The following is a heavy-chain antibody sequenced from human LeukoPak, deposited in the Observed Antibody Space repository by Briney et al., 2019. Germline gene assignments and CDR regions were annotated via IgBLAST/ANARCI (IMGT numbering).Heavy chain of an antibody. CDR2: IYHSGST. CDR1: GGSISSSNW. CDR3: ARDGSYGALDI. V-gene: IGHV4-4*02. J-gene: IGHJ3*02. D-gene: IGHD1-26*01. Sequence: SETLSLTCAVSGGSISSSNWWSWIRQSPGEGLEWIGEIYHSGSTHYNVSLKSRVSISMDKSNNHFSLKLTSVTAADTAVYYCARDGSYGALDIWGQGTMVTVSS.